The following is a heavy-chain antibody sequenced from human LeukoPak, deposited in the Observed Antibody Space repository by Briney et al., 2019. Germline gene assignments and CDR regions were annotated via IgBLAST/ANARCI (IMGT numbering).Heavy chain of an antibody. D-gene: IGHD4-23*01. J-gene: IGHJ4*02. CDR1: GGSISSYY. V-gene: IGHV4-59*01. Sequence: SETLSLTCTVSGGSISSYYWSWIRQPPGKGLEWIGYIYYSGSTNYNPSLKSRVTISVDTSKNQFSLKLSSVTAADTAVYYCARVQAYGGNGYFEYWGEGTLVTVSS. CDR2: IYYSGST. CDR3: ARVQAYGGNGYFEY.